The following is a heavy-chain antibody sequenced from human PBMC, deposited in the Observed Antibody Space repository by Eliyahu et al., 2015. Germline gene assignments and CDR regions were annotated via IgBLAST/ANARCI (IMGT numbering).Heavy chain of an antibody. D-gene: IGHD1-1*01. V-gene: IGHV3-33*01. Sequence: QVRLVQSGGGVVQPGQSLRLXCEXSGFRFGDYGFHWVRQAPGKGLGWVAAIWYDGSNKFYVDSVKGRFTISRDISENTIYLQMDSLRPEDTAVYYCARDGGWNHFDYWGQGTLVTVSS. CDR2: IWYDGSNK. CDR3: ARDGGWNHFDY. CDR1: GFRFGDYG. J-gene: IGHJ4*02.